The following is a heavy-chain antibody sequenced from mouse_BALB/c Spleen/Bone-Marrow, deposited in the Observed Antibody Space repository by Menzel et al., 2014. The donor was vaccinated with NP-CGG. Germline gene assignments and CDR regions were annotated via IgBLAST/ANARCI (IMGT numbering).Heavy chain of an antibody. J-gene: IGHJ4*01. CDR3: ARNYDYDGGYCAMDY. CDR2: INPITGYT. D-gene: IGHD2-4*01. V-gene: IGHV1-7*01. Sequence: QVQLQQPGAQLAKPGASVKMSCKASGYTFTSYWMHWVKQRPGQGLEWIGYINPITGYTEYNQKFKDKATLTADKSSSTAYMQLSSLTSEDSAVYYCARNYDYDGGYCAMDYWGQGTSVTVSS. CDR1: GYTFTSYW.